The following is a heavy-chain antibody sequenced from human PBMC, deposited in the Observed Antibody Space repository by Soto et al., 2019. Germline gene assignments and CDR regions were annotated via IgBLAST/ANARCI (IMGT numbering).Heavy chain of an antibody. Sequence: GGSLRLSCAASGFTFSSYSMNWVRQAPGKGLEWVSSISSSSSYIYYADSVKGRFTISRDNAKNSLYLQMNSLRAEDTAVYYCARELLQQLEDYYYYGMDVWGQGTTVTVSS. CDR3: ARELLQQLEDYYYYGMDV. D-gene: IGHD6-13*01. CDR2: ISSSSSYI. J-gene: IGHJ6*02. CDR1: GFTFSSYS. V-gene: IGHV3-21*01.